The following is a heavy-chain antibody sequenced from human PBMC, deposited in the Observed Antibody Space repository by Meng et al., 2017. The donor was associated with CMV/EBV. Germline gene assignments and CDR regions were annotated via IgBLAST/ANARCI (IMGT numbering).Heavy chain of an antibody. Sequence: SETLSLTCTVSGGSISSSSYYWGWIRQPPGKGLEWIGSIYYSGSTYYNPSLKSRVTISVDTSKNQFSLKLSSVTAADTAVYYCAKTSGANLVGAFDIWGQGTMVTVSS. CDR3: AKTSGANLVGAFDI. CDR2: IYYSGST. D-gene: IGHD4/OR15-4a*01. CDR1: GGSISSSSYY. V-gene: IGHV4-39*07. J-gene: IGHJ3*02.